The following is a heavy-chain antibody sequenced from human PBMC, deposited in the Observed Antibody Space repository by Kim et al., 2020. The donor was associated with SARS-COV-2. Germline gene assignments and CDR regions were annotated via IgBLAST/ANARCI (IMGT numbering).Heavy chain of an antibody. CDR2: ITSSSSYT. CDR3: ARDDYDSSGYSGYYYGMDV. CDR1: GFTFSNYS. D-gene: IGHD3-22*01. V-gene: IGHV3-11*06. Sequence: GGSLRLSCAASGFTFSNYSMSWIRQAPGKGLEWVSYITSSSSYTNYADSLKGRFTISRDNAKNSLYLQMNSLRAEDTAVYYCARDDYDSSGYSGYYYGMDVWGQGTTVTVSS. J-gene: IGHJ6*02.